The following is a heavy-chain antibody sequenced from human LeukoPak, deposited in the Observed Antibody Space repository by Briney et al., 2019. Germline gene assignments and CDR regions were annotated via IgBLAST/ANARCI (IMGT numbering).Heavy chain of an antibody. J-gene: IGHJ6*03. CDR1: GGSISSSRYY. Sequence: SETLSLTCTVSGGSISSSRYYWGWIRQPPGKGLEWIGSIYYSGSTNYNPSLKSRVTISVDTSKSQFSLKLSSVTAADTAVYYCARVIRVGVPGLRTTNTYYMDVWGKGTTVTISS. V-gene: IGHV4-39*07. D-gene: IGHD4-11*01. CDR3: ARVIRVGVPGLRTTNTYYMDV. CDR2: IYYSGST.